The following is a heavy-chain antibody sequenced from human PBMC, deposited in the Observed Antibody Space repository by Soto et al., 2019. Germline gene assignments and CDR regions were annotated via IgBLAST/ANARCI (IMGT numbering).Heavy chain of an antibody. J-gene: IGHJ4*02. CDR2: IDPSGGKT. D-gene: IGHD4-17*01. CDR3: ARVDYGELFDY. Sequence: ASVKFSCKASGYTFTRDQIHWVRQAPGQGLEWMGMIDPSGGKTNYAQKFQVRVTMTRDTSTSTVYMALSSLRAEDTAVYYCARVDYGELFDYWGQGTLVTVSS. CDR1: GYTFTRDQ. V-gene: IGHV1-46*01.